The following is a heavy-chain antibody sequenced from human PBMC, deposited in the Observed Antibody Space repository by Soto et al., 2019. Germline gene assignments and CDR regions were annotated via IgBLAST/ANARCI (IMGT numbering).Heavy chain of an antibody. J-gene: IGHJ6*02. Sequence: XGSLSLSFAASGFTVSGYAMTWVRQAPGKGLEWVSSITGSVTSTYYADSVKGRFIISRDNSKNTVSLQMNSLRADDTAVYYCGKSQDFYYYTMDVWGQGTTVTVSS. CDR1: GFTVSGYA. V-gene: IGHV3-23*01. CDR3: GKSQDFYYYTMDV. CDR2: ITGSVTST.